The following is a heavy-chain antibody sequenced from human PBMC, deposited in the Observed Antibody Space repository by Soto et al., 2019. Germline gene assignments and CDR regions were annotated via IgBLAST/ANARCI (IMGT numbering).Heavy chain of an antibody. Sequence: LQLLESGGNLVHPGGSLTLSCAAAGFNFGTYTMSWVRQAPGRGPEWVAGFYGGGSSSTFYADSVKGRFTISRDNSQNMVFLQLNSLRAGDTAVYYCTKDRHPDGIWSFDCWGRGTLVTVSS. CDR1: GFNFGTYT. CDR3: TKDRHPDGIWSFDC. V-gene: IGHV3-23*03. CDR2: FYGGGSSST. D-gene: IGHD3-3*01. J-gene: IGHJ4*02.